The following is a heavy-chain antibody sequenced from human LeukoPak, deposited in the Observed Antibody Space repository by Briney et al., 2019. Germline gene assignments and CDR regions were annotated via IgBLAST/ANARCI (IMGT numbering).Heavy chain of an antibody. CDR2: ISSSGSTI. CDR1: GFTFNTYS. J-gene: IGHJ6*04. Sequence: GGSLRLSCAASGFTFNTYSMNWVRQAPGKGLEWVSYISSSGSTIYYADSVKGRFTISRDNVKNSLYLQMNSLRAEDTAVYYCAELGITMIGGVWGKGTTVTISS. CDR3: AELGITMIGGV. D-gene: IGHD3-10*02. V-gene: IGHV3-48*04.